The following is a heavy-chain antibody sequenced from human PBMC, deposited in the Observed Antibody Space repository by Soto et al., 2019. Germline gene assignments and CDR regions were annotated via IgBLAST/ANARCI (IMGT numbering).Heavy chain of an antibody. CDR1: GYAFGNYP. D-gene: IGHD4-4*01. J-gene: IGHJ4*02. CDR2: ISAYNGNT. CDR3: AREMTTMTFFDY. V-gene: IGHV1-18*04. Sequence: ASVKVSCKASGYAFGNYPITWVRQAPGQGLEWMGWISAYNGNTKYAQKLQDRVTMTIDTSTNTAYMELRSLRSDDTAVYYCAREMTTMTFFDYWGQGTVVTAPQ.